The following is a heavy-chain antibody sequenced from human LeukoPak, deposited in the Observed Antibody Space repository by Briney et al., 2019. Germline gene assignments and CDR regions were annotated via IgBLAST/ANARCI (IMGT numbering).Heavy chain of an antibody. V-gene: IGHV1-69*13. J-gene: IGHJ4*02. CDR2: IIPIFGTA. CDR3: ASAYYYDSSGYPFDY. Sequence: ASVKVSCKASGGTFSSYAISWVRQAPGQGLEWMGGIIPIFGTANYAQRFQGRVTITADESTSTAYMELSSLRSEDTAVYYCASAYYYDSSGYPFDYWGQGTLVTVSS. CDR1: GGTFSSYA. D-gene: IGHD3-22*01.